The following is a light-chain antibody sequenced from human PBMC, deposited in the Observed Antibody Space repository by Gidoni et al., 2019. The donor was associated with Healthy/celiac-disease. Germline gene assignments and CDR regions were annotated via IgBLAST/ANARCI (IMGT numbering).Light chain of an antibody. J-gene: IGKJ1*01. V-gene: IGKV3-15*01. CDR3: QQYNNWPWT. Sequence: EIVMPQSPATLSVSPGERATLSCRASQSVSSNLAWYQQKPGQAPRLLIYGASTRATGIPARFRGSGSGTEFTLTISSLQSEDVAVYYCQQYNNWPWTCGQGTKVEIK. CDR1: QSVSSN. CDR2: GAS.